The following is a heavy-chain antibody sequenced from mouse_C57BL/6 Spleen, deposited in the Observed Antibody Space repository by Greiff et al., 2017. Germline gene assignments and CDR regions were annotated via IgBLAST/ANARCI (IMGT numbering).Heavy chain of an antibody. Sequence: VQLQQSGAELAKPGASVKLSCKASGYTFTSYWMHWVKQRPGQGLEWIGYINPSSGYTKYNQKFKDKATLTADKSSSTAYMQLRSLTYEDSAVYSCASYDYEEGWAMDYWGQGTSVTVSA. D-gene: IGHD2-4*01. CDR1: GYTFTSYW. J-gene: IGHJ4*01. V-gene: IGHV1-7*01. CDR3: ASYDYEEGWAMDY. CDR2: INPSSGYT.